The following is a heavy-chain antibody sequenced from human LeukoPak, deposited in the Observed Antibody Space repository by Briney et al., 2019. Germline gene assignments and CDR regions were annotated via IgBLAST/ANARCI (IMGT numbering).Heavy chain of an antibody. J-gene: IGHJ2*01. D-gene: IGHD3-22*01. Sequence: GAPVKVSCKASGGTFSSYAISWVRQAPEQGLEWMGRIIPIFGIANYAQKFQGRVTITADKSTSTAYMELSSLRSEDTAVYYCARSRHYYDSSGSWYFDLWGRGTLVTVSS. CDR1: GGTFSSYA. CDR2: IIPIFGIA. V-gene: IGHV1-69*04. CDR3: ARSRHYYDSSGSWYFDL.